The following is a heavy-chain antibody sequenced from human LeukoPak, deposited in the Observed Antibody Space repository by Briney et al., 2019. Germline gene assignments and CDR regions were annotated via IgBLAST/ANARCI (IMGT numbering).Heavy chain of an antibody. J-gene: IGHJ4*02. CDR2: INPNSGGT. V-gene: IGHV1-2*02. Sequence: ASVKVSCKASGYTFTSYAMHWVRQAPGQGLEWMGWINPNSGGTNYAQKFQGRVTMTRDTSISTAYMELSRLRSDDTAVYYCARVPGDGSSSWYALFDYWGQGTLVTVSS. D-gene: IGHD6-13*01. CDR3: ARVPGDGSSSWYALFDY. CDR1: GYTFTSYA.